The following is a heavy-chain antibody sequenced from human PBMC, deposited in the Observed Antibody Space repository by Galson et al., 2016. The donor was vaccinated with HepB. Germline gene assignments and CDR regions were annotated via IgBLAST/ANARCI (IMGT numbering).Heavy chain of an antibody. CDR2: INPESGAT. CDR1: GYSFTDSY. V-gene: IGHV1-2*02. J-gene: IGHJ5*02. Sequence: SVKVSCKASGYSFTDSYLHWLRQAPGQGLEWLGWINPESGATKYAPKFEARVTISRDTSINTLYMELSSLRSDDTAVYYCARAFHGDFECSDTWGQGTLVTDSS. CDR3: ARAFHGDFECSDT. D-gene: IGHD4-17*01.